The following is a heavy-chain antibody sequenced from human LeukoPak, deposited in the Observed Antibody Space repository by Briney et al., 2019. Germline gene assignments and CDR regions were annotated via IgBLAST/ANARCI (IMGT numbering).Heavy chain of an antibody. Sequence: PGGSLRLSCAASGFTFRNYWMSWVRQAPGKGLEFVANIKQEGSEKYYVDSVKGRSTISRDNAKNSLYLQMNGLRAEDTAVYYCAANGGPFDFWGQGTLVTVSA. J-gene: IGHJ4*02. D-gene: IGHD4-23*01. CDR3: AANGGPFDF. V-gene: IGHV3-7*05. CDR1: GFTFRNYW. CDR2: IKQEGSEK.